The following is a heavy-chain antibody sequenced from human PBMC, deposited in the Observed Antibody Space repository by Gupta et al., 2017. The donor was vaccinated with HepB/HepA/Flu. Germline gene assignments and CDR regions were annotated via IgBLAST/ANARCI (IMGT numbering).Heavy chain of an antibody. D-gene: IGHD1-20*01. J-gene: IGHJ4*02. CDR1: GYTFSVYG. Sequence: QVQLVESGGGVVQPGRSLRLFCAASGYTFSVYGMHWVRQVPGKGLEWVAFIGYDGSAKHYADSVKGRFTVSRDNSNNLLFLEMSSLRVEDTAVYYCASRYLDSNTACPGNWGQGTLVTVSS. V-gene: IGHV3-30*03. CDR2: IGYDGSAK. CDR3: ASRYLDSNTACPGN.